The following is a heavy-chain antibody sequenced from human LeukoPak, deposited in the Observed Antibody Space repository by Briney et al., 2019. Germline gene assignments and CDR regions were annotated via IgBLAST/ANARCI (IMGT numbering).Heavy chain of an antibody. J-gene: IGHJ5*02. D-gene: IGHD2-2*01. CDR2: INPNSGGT. CDR1: GYTFTGYY. Sequence: ASVKVSCKASGYTFTGYYMHWVRQAPGQGFEWMGWINPNSGGTNYAQKFQGRVTMTRDTSISTAYMELSRLRSDDTAVYYCARGIPGTTLLHCSSTSCYVFDPWGQGTLVTVSS. CDR3: ARGIPGTTLLHCSSTSCYVFDP. V-gene: IGHV1-2*02.